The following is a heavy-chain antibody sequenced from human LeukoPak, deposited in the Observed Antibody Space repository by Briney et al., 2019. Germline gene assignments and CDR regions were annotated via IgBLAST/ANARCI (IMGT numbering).Heavy chain of an antibody. CDR2: ISSSGSTI. Sequence: IPGGSLRLSCAASGFTFSDYYMSWIRQAPGKGLEWVSYISSSGSTIYYADSVKGRFTISRDNAKNSLYLQMNSLRAEDTAVYYCARGRIVVVPAAIRHDAFDIWGQGTMVTVSS. J-gene: IGHJ3*02. CDR1: GFTFSDYY. D-gene: IGHD2-2*02. CDR3: ARGRIVVVPAAIRHDAFDI. V-gene: IGHV3-11*01.